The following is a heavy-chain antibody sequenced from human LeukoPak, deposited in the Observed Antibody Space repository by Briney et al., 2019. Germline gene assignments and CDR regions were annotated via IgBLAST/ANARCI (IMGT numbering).Heavy chain of an antibody. CDR2: VSSSGNTI. J-gene: IGHJ6*02. V-gene: IGHV3-48*03. Sequence: QPGGPLRLSCAASGFTFSSYEMNWVRQAPGKGLEWVSYVSSSGNTIYYADSVKGRFIISRDNAKNSLYLQMNSLRAEDTAVYYCARYRSGRMDVWGQGTTVIVSS. CDR3: ARYRSGRMDV. D-gene: IGHD6-19*01. CDR1: GFTFSSYE.